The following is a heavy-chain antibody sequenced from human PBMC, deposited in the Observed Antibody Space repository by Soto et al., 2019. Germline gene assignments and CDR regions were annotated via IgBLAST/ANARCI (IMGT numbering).Heavy chain of an antibody. J-gene: IGHJ4*02. D-gene: IGHD2-15*01. CDR1: GYTFTNYG. V-gene: IGHV1-18*04. Sequence: QVQLVQSGTEVKKPGASVRVSCKASGYTFTNYGINWVRQAPGQGLEWMGWISPFTGDTHYTQSLQGRITMTTDTSTGTAYMELRSLGSADTAVYYCARSCSGGSCHSAYWGQGTLVTVSS. CDR2: ISPFTGDT. CDR3: ARSCSGGSCHSAY.